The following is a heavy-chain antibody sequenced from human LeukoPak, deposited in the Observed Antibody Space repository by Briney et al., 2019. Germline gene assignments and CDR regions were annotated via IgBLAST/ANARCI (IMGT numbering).Heavy chain of an antibody. CDR2: ISSGSSPI. CDR3: TYLRTPYYNDKWLHP. Sequence: VGSRRLSCAASGFTFSSWSMNWGRQAPGKGLEWLSYISSGSSPIYYADSVKGRFTISRDDATNLVYLQMHSLRGEDTAVYYCTYLRTPYYNDKWLHPWGQGALVTVSS. CDR1: GFTFSSWS. D-gene: IGHD5-12*01. J-gene: IGHJ5*02. V-gene: IGHV3-48*04.